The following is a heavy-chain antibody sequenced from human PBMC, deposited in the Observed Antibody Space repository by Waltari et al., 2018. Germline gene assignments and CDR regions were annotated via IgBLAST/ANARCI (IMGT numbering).Heavy chain of an antibody. CDR3: ARDGAGGTAAAGTFDY. D-gene: IGHD6-13*01. Sequence: QVQLQESGPGLVKPSETLSLTCTVSGYCISRDYYWGWIRQPPGKGLEWIGSIYRSGSTYYNPSLKSRVTISVDTSNNQFSLRLTSVTAADTAVYYCARDGAGGTAAAGTFDYWGQGTLVTVSS. CDR1: GYCISRDYY. CDR2: IYRSGST. J-gene: IGHJ4*02. V-gene: IGHV4-38-2*02.